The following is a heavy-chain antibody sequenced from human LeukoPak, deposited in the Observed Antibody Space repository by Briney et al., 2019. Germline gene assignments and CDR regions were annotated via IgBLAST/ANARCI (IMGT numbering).Heavy chain of an antibody. D-gene: IGHD2-15*01. CDR1: GYSIGSGFH. J-gene: IGHJ4*02. Sequence: PSETLSLTCTVSGYSIGSGFHWGWIRQPPGKGLGWIASVHQTGITYYNASFRSRSTISIDNSKHPFFLDLTSLTAADTAVYYCGHSGRISLPFDDWGQGALVTVSS. CDR3: GHSGRISLPFDD. V-gene: IGHV4-38-2*02. CDR2: VHQTGIT.